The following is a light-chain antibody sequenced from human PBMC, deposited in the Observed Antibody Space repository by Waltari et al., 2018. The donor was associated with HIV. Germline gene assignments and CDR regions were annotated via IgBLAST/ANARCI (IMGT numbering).Light chain of an antibody. CDR2: RNN. CDR1: RSDIWSNY. Sequence: QSVLTQPPSASGTPGQRVTISCSGARSDIWSNYVYWYQQLPGTAPKLLTYRNNHRPSVFPDRFSASKSGTPASLAISGLRSEDEADYYCAAWDVSLRGAYVFGTGTKVAVL. J-gene: IGLJ1*01. V-gene: IGLV1-47*01. CDR3: AAWDVSLRGAYV.